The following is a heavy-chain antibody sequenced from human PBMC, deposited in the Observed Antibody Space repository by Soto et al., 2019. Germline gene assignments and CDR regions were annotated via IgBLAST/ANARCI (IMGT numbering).Heavy chain of an antibody. J-gene: IGHJ4*02. CDR3: AKDWYNITVKVVVIF. D-gene: IGHD3-22*01. Sequence: EVQLLESGGGLVQPGGSLRLSCAASGFTFSNYAMSWVRQAPGKGLEWVAAISSTGGTTYYADAVKGRFTISRDNSKNTLDLQMSRLRGDDTAVYYCAKDWYNITVKVVVIFWGQGTRVTVS. V-gene: IGHV3-23*01. CDR2: ISSTGGTT. CDR1: GFTFSNYA.